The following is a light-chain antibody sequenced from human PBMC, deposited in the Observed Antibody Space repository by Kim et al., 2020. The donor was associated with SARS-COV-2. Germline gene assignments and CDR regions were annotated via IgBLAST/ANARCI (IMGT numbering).Light chain of an antibody. J-gene: IGLJ3*02. CDR3: QVWDSVNYHQV. CDR2: YNT. CDR1: NIGVKS. V-gene: IGLV3-21*01. Sequence: PGQTATISCGGDNIGVKSVHWYQQRPGQAPLLLIYYNTKRPSGIPERFSGSNSGNTATLTLSRVEAGDEADYYCQVWDSVNYHQVFGGGTQLTVL.